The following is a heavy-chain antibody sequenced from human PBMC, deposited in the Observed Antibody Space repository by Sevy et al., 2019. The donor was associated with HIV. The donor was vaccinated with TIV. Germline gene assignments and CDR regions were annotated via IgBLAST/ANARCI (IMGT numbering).Heavy chain of an antibody. CDR1: GYSFTSYW. CDR2: IYPGGSDT. D-gene: IGHD2-2*02. V-gene: IGHV5-51*01. CDR3: ARHDPVGYCSSTSCYSGDY. J-gene: IGHJ4*02. Sequence: GESLKISCKGSGYSFTSYWIGWVRQMPGKGLEWMGIIYPGGSDTRYSPSFQGQVTISADKSISTAYLQWSSLKDSDTAMYYCARHDPVGYCSSTSCYSGDYWGQGTLVTVSS.